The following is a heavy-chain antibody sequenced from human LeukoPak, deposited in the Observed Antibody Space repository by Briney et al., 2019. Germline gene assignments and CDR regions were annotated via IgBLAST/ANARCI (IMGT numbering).Heavy chain of an antibody. J-gene: IGHJ4*02. D-gene: IGHD6-13*01. V-gene: IGHV3-23*01. Sequence: GGSLRLSYAASGFIFSNYAMSWVRQAPGKGLEWVSGISASGGNPYYADSVKGRFTISRDNSENTLNLQMNSLRAEDTAVYYCAKARAGDITAAFNYWGQGTLVTVSS. CDR1: GFIFSNYA. CDR2: ISASGGNP. CDR3: AKARAGDITAAFNY.